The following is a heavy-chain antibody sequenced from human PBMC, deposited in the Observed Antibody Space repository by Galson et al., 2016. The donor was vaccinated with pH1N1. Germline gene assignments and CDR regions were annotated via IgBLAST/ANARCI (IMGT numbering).Heavy chain of an antibody. V-gene: IGHV3-23*01. CDR2: IIGSGNGR. CDR1: DFTFKDFG. J-gene: IGHJ4*02. D-gene: IGHD4-23*01. CDR3: AKDWGWQLDPSPFDY. Sequence: SLRLSCAASDFTFKDFGMNWVRQAPGKVLEWVSRIIGSGNGRYYADSVKGRFTISRDNSKNTLYLQMNNLRVEDTAIYYCAKDWGWQLDPSPFDYWGQGTLVTVSS.